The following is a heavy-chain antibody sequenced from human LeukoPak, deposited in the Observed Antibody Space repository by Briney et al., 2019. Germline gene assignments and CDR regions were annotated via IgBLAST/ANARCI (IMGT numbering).Heavy chain of an antibody. CDR1: GFTFSSYA. Sequence: GGSLRLSCAASGFTFSSYAMSWVRQAPGKGLEWVSAISGSGGSTYYADSVKGRFTISRDNSKNTLYLQMNSLRAEDTAVYYCAKDHGYYGSGSYYNRYYFDYWGQGTLVTVSS. V-gene: IGHV3-23*01. J-gene: IGHJ4*02. D-gene: IGHD3-10*01. CDR2: ISGSGGST. CDR3: AKDHGYYGSGSYYNRYYFDY.